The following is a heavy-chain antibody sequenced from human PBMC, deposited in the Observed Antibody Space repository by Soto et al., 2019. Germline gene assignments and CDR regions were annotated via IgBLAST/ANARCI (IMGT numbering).Heavy chain of an antibody. CDR2: IFYLGSS. CDR3: ARHSLALRKNNWFDP. CDR1: GDSIISSDFY. D-gene: IGHD3-3*02. J-gene: IGHJ5*02. Sequence: PSETLSLTCTVSGDSIISSDFYWGWVRQPPGKGLEWIGSIFYLGSSYYNPSLKSRVTMYVDTSKNQYSLRLRSVTAADTALYFCARHSLALRKNNWFDPWGQGIMVT. V-gene: IGHV4-39*01.